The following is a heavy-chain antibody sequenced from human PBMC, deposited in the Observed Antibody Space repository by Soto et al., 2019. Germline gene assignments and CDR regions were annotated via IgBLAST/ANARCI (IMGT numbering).Heavy chain of an antibody. CDR1: GFTFSSYS. CDR2: ISSSSSTI. J-gene: IGHJ4*02. Sequence: QAGGSLRLSCAASGFTFSSYSMNWVRQAPGKGLEWVSYISSSSSTIYYADSVKGRFTISRDNAKNSLYLQMNSLRDEDTAVYYCARDTGLLREQLVRYFDYWGQGTLVTVSS. CDR3: ARDTGLLREQLVRYFDY. D-gene: IGHD6-13*01. V-gene: IGHV3-48*02.